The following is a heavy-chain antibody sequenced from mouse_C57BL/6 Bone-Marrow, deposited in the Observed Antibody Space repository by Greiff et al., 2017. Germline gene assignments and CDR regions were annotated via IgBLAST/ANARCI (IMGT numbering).Heavy chain of an antibody. D-gene: IGHD2-3*01. V-gene: IGHV5-16*01. J-gene: IGHJ4*01. CDR1: GFTFSDYY. Sequence: EVKLVESEGGLVQPGSSMKLSCTASGFTFSDYYMAWVRQVPEKGLEWVANINYDGSSTYYLDSLKSRFIISRDNAKNILYLQMSSLKSEDTATYYCARFYDGYPYYYAMDYWGQGTSVTVSS. CDR3: ARFYDGYPYYYAMDY. CDR2: INYDGSST.